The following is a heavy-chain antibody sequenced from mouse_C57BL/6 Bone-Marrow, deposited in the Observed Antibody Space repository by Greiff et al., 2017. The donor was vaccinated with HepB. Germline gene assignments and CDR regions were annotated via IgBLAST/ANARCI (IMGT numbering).Heavy chain of an antibody. Sequence: QVQLQQPGAELVKPGASVKLSCKASGYTFTSYWMQWVKQRPGQGLEWIGEIDPSDSYTNYNQKFKGKATFTVDTSSSTAYMQLSSLTSEDSAVYYCTRALLWVLAWFAYWGQGTLVTVSA. CDR1: GYTFTSYW. J-gene: IGHJ3*01. CDR3: TRALLWVLAWFAY. CDR2: IDPSDSYT. D-gene: IGHD1-1*02. V-gene: IGHV1-50*01.